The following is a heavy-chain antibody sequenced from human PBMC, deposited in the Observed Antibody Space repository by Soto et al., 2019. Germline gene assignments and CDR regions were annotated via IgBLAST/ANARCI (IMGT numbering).Heavy chain of an antibody. V-gene: IGHV3-33*01. CDR1: GFTFSSYG. J-gene: IGHJ4*02. Sequence: GGSLRLSCAASGFTFSSYGMHWVRQAPGKGLEWVAVIWYDGSNKYYADSVKGRFTISRDNSKNTLYLQMNSLRAEDTAVYYCARGRTSSSSWFDYWGQGTLVTVSS. CDR3: ARGRTSSSSWFDY. CDR2: IWYDGSNK. D-gene: IGHD6-13*01.